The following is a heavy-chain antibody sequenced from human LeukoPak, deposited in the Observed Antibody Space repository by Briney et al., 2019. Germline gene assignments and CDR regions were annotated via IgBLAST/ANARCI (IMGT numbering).Heavy chain of an antibody. CDR1: GFTFSNYA. CDR2: ISGSGGST. Sequence: GGSLRLSCAASGFTFSNYAMNWVRQAPGKGLEWVSAISGSGGSTYYADSVKGRFTISRDNSENTLYLQMNSLRAEDTAVYYCAKEDGGQWLLNDAFDIWGQGTMVTVSS. D-gene: IGHD6-19*01. CDR3: AKEDGGQWLLNDAFDI. V-gene: IGHV3-23*01. J-gene: IGHJ3*02.